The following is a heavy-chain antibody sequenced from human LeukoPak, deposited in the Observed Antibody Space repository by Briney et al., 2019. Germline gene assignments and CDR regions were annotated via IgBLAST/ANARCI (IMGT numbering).Heavy chain of an antibody. V-gene: IGHV1-18*01. Sequence: GASVKVSCKASGYTFTSYGISWVRQAPGQGLEWMGWISAYNGNTNYAQKLQGRVTMTTDTSTSTAYMELRSLRSDDTAVYYCARERVDILTGYYQRRYYFDYWGQGTLVTVSS. CDR2: ISAYNGNT. CDR3: ARERVDILTGYYQRRYYFDY. J-gene: IGHJ4*02. D-gene: IGHD3-9*01. CDR1: GYTFTSYG.